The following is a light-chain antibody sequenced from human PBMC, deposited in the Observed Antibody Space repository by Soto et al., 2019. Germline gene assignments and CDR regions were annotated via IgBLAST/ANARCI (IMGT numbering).Light chain of an antibody. V-gene: IGKV1-9*01. CDR2: ASS. CDR1: QGISSY. J-gene: IGKJ3*01. CDR3: QQLNSYPRT. Sequence: IQLTQSPSSLSAPVGDRVTITCRASQGISSYLAWYQQKSGKAPKLLVYASSTLQSGVPSRFSGSGSGTNFTLTISSLQPEDFATYYCQQLNSYPRTFGPGTKVDIK.